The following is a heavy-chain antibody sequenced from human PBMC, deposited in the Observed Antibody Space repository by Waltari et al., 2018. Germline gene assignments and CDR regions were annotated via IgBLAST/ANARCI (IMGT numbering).Heavy chain of an antibody. Sequence: QVQLVQSGAEVKKPGASAKVSCKPLGYTFSDYGICWGRQAPGQGREWMGWISGNNGHTNHAQKFQGRLIMTEDTSATTVYMELTYLTSDDTAVYYCARERHRLMEEGYLMALDPWGQGTLVTVSS. J-gene: IGHJ5*02. CDR3: ARERHRLMEEGYLMALDP. D-gene: IGHD3-3*01. CDR2: ISGNNGHT. CDR1: GYTFSDYG. V-gene: IGHV1-18*01.